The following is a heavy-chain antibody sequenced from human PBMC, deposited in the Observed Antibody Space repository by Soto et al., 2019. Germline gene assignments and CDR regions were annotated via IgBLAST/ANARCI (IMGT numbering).Heavy chain of an antibody. CDR2: ISYDGSNK. V-gene: IGHV3-30*18. J-gene: IGHJ4*02. D-gene: IGHD2-15*01. CDR3: AKSITPIVVVVADY. Sequence: GGSLRLSCAASGFTFSSYGMHWVRQAPGKGLEWVAVISYDGSNKYYADSVKGRFTISRDNSKNTLYLQMNSLRAEDRVFFYCAKSITPIVVVVADYGGKGTLVTVSS. CDR1: GFTFSSYG.